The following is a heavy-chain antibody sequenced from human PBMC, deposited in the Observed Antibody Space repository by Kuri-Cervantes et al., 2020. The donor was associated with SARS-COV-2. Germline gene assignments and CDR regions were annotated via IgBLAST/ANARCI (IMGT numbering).Heavy chain of an antibody. V-gene: IGHV4-34*01. CDR1: GGSFNNYY. J-gene: IGHJ6*02. Sequence: GSLRLSCTVYGGSFNNYYWTWIRQPPGKGLEWIAEINHSGSTTYNPSLKSRFTISVDTSNNQFSLQLSSVTAADTAIYYCSRTRVSAAPNFYFGMDVWGQGTMVTVSS. D-gene: IGHD2/OR15-2a*01. CDR3: SRTRVSAAPNFYFGMDV. CDR2: INHSGST.